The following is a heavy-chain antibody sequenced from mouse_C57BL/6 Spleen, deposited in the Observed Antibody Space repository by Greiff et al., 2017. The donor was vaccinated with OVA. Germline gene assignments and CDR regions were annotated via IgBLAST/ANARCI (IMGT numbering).Heavy chain of an antibody. CDR2: IDPSDSET. D-gene: IGHD1-1*01. J-gene: IGHJ3*01. Sequence: QVQLKQPGAELVRPGSSVKLSCKASGYTFTSYWMHWVKQRPIQGLEWIGNIDPSDSETHYNQKFKDKATLTVDKSSSTAYMQLSSLTSEDSAVYYCARWDYYGSSYGFAYWGQGTLVTVSA. CDR3: ARWDYYGSSYGFAY. CDR1: GYTFTSYW. V-gene: IGHV1-52*01.